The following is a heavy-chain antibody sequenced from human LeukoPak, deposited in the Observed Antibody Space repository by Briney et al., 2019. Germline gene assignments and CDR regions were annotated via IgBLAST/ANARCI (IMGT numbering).Heavy chain of an antibody. J-gene: IGHJ2*01. CDR1: GGSISSGGYY. Sequence: SETLSLTCTVSGGSISSGGYYWSWIRQPPGKGLEWIGYIYHSGSTYYNPSLKSRVTISVDRSKNQFSLKLSSVTAADTAVYYCARGDDFWSGYYEFYWYFDLWGRGTLVTVSS. V-gene: IGHV4-30-2*01. D-gene: IGHD3-3*01. CDR2: IYHSGST. CDR3: ARGDDFWSGYYEFYWYFDL.